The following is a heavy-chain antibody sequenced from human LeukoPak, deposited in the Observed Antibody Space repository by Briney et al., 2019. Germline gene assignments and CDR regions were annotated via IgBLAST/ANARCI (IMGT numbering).Heavy chain of an antibody. CDR1: GFTFDDYA. CDR2: ISWNSGSI. V-gene: IGHV3-9*01. D-gene: IGHD3-10*01. J-gene: IGHJ6*02. CDR3: AKDMYGSGSYYKYYYYGMDV. Sequence: PGRSLRLSCAASGFTFDDYAMHWVRQAPGKGLEWVSGISWNSGSIGYADSVKGRFTISRDNAKNSLYLQMNSLRAEDTALYYCAKDMYGSGSYYKYYYYGMDVWGQGTTVTVSS.